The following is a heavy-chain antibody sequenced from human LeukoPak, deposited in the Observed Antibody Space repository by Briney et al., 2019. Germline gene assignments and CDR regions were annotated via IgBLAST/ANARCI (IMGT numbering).Heavy chain of an antibody. V-gene: IGHV1-69*04. CDR3: ARREDGFDY. J-gene: IGHJ4*02. Sequence: GSSVKVSCKASGGTFSSYAISWMRQAPGQGLEWMGRIIPIFGIANYAQKFQGRVTITADKSTSTAYMELSSLRSEDTAVYYCARREDGFDYWGQGTLVTVSS. CDR1: GGTFSSYA. CDR2: IIPIFGIA.